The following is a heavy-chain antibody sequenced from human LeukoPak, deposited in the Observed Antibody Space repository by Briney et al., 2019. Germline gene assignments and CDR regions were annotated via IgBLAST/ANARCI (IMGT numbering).Heavy chain of an antibody. D-gene: IGHD3-22*01. CDR3: ARDPYDSSWGLCYFDY. CDR2: IKQDGSDK. CDR1: GFTFIIYE. J-gene: IGHJ4*02. Sequence: GGSLRLSCAASGFTFIIYEMNWVRQAPGKGLEWVANIKQDGSDKYYVDSVKGRFTISRDNAKNSLYLQMNSLRAEDTAVYYCARDPYDSSWGLCYFDYWGQGNLVTVSS. V-gene: IGHV3-7*04.